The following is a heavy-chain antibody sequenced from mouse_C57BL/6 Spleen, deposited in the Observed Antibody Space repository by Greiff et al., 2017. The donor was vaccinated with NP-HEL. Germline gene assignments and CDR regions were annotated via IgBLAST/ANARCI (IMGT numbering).Heavy chain of an antibody. CDR2: IYPGSGST. J-gene: IGHJ3*01. CDR1: GYTFTSYW. D-gene: IGHD2-5*01. CDR3: ASVDSNYLFAY. V-gene: IGHV1-55*01. Sequence: VQLQQPGAELVKPGASVKMSCKASGYTFTSYWITWVKQRPGQGLEWIGDIYPGSGSTNYNEKFKSKATLTVDTSSSTAYIQRSRLPSEDSAVYYCASVDSNYLFAYWGQGTLVTVSA.